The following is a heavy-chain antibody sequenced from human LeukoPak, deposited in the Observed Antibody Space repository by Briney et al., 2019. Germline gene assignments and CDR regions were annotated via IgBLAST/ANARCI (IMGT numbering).Heavy chain of an antibody. V-gene: IGHV3-30*04. Sequence: GRSLRLSCAASGFTFSNYAMHWVRQAPGKGLEWVAVISYDGSNKYYTDSVKGRFTISGDSSKNTLYLQMNSLRPEDTAVYYCARNLGDLPFWGQGTMVTVSS. CDR1: GFTFSNYA. J-gene: IGHJ3*01. CDR2: ISYDGSNK. D-gene: IGHD2-21*01. CDR3: ARNLGDLPF.